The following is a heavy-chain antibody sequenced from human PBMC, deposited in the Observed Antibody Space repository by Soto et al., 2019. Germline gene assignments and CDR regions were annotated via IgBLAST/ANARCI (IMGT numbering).Heavy chain of an antibody. V-gene: IGHV3-23*01. CDR1: GFTFGTSG. J-gene: IGHJ4*02. CDR3: TKDSGYDSTD. Sequence: EVQLLESGGGFIQPGGSLRLSCVASGFTFGTSGMSWVRQAPGKGLEWISGLSGDNNTDTKYADSVKGRFTISRGNSKSTLYLQMHSLRVEDTALYYCTKDSGYDSTDWGLGTRVTVSS. CDR2: LSGDNNTDT. D-gene: IGHD3-9*01.